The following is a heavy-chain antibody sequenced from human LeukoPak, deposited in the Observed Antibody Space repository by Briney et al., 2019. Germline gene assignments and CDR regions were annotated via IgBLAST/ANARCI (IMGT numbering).Heavy chain of an antibody. D-gene: IGHD3-22*01. CDR1: GFTFSTYS. Sequence: KPGGSLRLSCAASGFTFSTYSMNWVRQAPGKGLEWVSSISGSSIYIYYADSVKGRLTISRDNAKNSLYLQMNSLRAEDTAVYYCARDPPYYDSSGYYYDYWGQGTLVTVSP. CDR2: ISGSSIYI. CDR3: ARDPPYYDSSGYYYDY. J-gene: IGHJ4*02. V-gene: IGHV3-21*01.